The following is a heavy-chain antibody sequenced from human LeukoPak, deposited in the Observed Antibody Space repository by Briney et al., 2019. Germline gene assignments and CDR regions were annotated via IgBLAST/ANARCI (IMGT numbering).Heavy chain of an antibody. CDR3: ARDRSGGYYRY. J-gene: IGHJ4*02. Sequence: ASVKVSCKASGYTFTAYYMHWVRQAPGQGLEWMGWIGPNSVGTNYAQKYQGRVTMTTETSTSTAYMELRSLRSDDTAVYYCARDRSGGYYRYWGQGTLVTVSS. V-gene: IGHV1-2*02. CDR2: IGPNSVGT. CDR1: GYTFTAYY. D-gene: IGHD1-26*01.